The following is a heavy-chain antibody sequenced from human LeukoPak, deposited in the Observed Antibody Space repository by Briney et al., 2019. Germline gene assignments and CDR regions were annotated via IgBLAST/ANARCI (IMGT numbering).Heavy chain of an antibody. CDR1: GGSISSYY. Sequence: SETLSLTCTVSGGSISSYYWSWLRQPPGKGLEWIGYIYYSGSTNYNPSLKSRVTISVDTSKNQFSLKLSSVTAADTAVYYCARHTILDGIAAAGPTFDYWGQGTLVTVSS. CDR3: ARHTILDGIAAAGPTFDY. D-gene: IGHD6-13*01. J-gene: IGHJ4*02. CDR2: IYYSGST. V-gene: IGHV4-59*08.